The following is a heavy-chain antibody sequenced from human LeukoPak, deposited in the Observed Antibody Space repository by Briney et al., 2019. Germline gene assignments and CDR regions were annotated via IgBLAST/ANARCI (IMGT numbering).Heavy chain of an antibody. CDR3: ARDEGLSPYGDAT. Sequence: SQTLSLTCAVSGGSISSGGYSWSWIRQPPGKGLEWIGYIYHSGSTYYNPSLKSRVTISVDRSKNQFSLKLSSVTAADTAVYYCARDEGLSPYGDATWGQGTLVTVSS. V-gene: IGHV4-30-2*01. CDR1: GGSISSGGYS. J-gene: IGHJ5*02. CDR2: IYHSGST. D-gene: IGHD4-17*01.